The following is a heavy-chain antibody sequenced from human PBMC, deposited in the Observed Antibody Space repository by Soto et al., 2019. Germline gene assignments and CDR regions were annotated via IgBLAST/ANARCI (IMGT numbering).Heavy chain of an antibody. J-gene: IGHJ4*02. CDR2: IYYSGST. Sequence: QVQLQESDPGLVKPSETLSLTCTVSGGSISSYYWSWIRQPPGKGLEWIGYIYYSGSTNYNPSLKSRVTISVDTSKNHFSLKLSSVTAADTAVYYCARRDSSGYYGYWGQGTLVTVSS. CDR1: GGSISSYY. V-gene: IGHV4-59*08. D-gene: IGHD3-22*01. CDR3: ARRDSSGYYGY.